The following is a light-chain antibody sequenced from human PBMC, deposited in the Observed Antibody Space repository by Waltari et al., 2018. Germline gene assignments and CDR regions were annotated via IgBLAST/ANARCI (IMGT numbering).Light chain of an antibody. CDR2: DVK. CDR1: SSDVGGHNH. V-gene: IGLV2-14*03. J-gene: IGLJ3*02. Sequence: QSALTQPASVSGSPGESITISCTGTSSDVGGHNHVSWYQHHPGKAPKLIIHDVKKRPSGVSNRFSGSKSDTTASLTISGLQAEDEADYYCNSFTDTASWVFGGGTKLTVL. CDR3: NSFTDTASWV.